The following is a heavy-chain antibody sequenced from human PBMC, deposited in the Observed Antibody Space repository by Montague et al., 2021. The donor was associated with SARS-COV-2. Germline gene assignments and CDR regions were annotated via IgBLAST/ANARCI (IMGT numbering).Heavy chain of an antibody. CDR3: TREGYQVLWSDYYYYGMDV. CDR2: INHSGST. J-gene: IGHJ6*02. D-gene: IGHD2-2*01. Sequence: SETRSLTCAVYGGSFSGYYWSWIRQPPGKGLGWIGEINHSGSTNYNPSLKSRVTISVDTAKNQFSLKLSSVTAADTAVYYCTREGYQVLWSDYYYYGMDVWGQGTTVTVS. CDR1: GGSFSGYY. V-gene: IGHV4-34*01.